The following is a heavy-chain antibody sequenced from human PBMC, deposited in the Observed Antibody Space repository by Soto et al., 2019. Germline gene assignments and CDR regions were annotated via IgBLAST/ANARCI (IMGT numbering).Heavy chain of an antibody. J-gene: IGHJ3*01. CDR3: AKATATGGGAFDF. CDR1: GFPCGSYD. CDR2: ILVDGRT. V-gene: IGHV3-23*01. D-gene: IGHD2-8*02. Sequence: GGSLRLSCAASGFPCGSYDMTWVRQAPGKGLEWVPTILVDGRTFYVDSVKGRFTISRDNSRNTVHLQMNSLTAGDTALYYCAKATATGGGAFDFCGQGTMVTVSS.